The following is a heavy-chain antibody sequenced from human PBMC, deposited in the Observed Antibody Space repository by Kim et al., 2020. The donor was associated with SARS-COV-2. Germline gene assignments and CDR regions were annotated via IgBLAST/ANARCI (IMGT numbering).Heavy chain of an antibody. CDR2: LNINSGTT. J-gene: IGHJ6*03. D-gene: IGHD2-8*01. V-gene: IGHV1-8*01. CDR1: GYIFGNYD. Sequence: ASVKVSCKASGYIFGNYDINWVRQATGQGPEWMGWLNINSGTTGSAQKFQGRVTMTRDTSTSTAYMELNSLTSEDTAVYYCGRPLYLTREGKYYYYMDVWGNGTSVTVSS. CDR3: GRPLYLTREGKYYYYMDV.